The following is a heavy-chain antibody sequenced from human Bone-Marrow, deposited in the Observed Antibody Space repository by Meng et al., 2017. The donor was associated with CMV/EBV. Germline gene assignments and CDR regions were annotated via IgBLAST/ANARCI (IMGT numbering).Heavy chain of an antibody. CDR2: IKQDGSEK. CDR1: GFTFSSYW. Sequence: GGSLRRSCAASGFTFSSYWMSWVRQAPGKGLEWVANIKQDGSEKYYVDSVKGRFTISRDNAKNSLYLQMNSLRAEDTAVYYCARVGRGILTGYYLVNYGMDVWGQGTTVTVSS. D-gene: IGHD3-9*01. J-gene: IGHJ6*02. CDR3: ARVGRGILTGYYLVNYGMDV. V-gene: IGHV3-7*01.